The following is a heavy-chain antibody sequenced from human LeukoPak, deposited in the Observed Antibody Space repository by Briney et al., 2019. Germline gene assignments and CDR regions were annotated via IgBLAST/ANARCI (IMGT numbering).Heavy chain of an antibody. D-gene: IGHD2-2*01. CDR1: GFTFSSYS. CDR3: ARVGYCSSTSCYADYYYYYMDV. J-gene: IGHJ6*03. V-gene: IGHV3-21*01. Sequence: GSLRLSCAASGFTFSSYSMNWVRQAPGKGLEWVSSISSSSSYIYYADSVKGRFTISGDNAKNSLYLQMNSLRAEDTAVYYCARVGYCSSTSCYADYYYYYMDVWGKGTTVTVSS. CDR2: ISSSSSYI.